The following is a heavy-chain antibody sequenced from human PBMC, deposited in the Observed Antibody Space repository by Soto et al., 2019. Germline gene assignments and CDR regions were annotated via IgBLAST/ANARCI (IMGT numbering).Heavy chain of an antibody. D-gene: IGHD2-2*01. Sequence: QVQLVESGGGVVQPGRSLRLSCAVSGFTFSSYGMHWVRQAPGKGLEWVAVISYDGSKKYYANSVKCRFTISRINSKNFLNAPMARRRATGPAVPSRGTRLTAMQDILVAPQWGPAPPATAS. CDR1: GFTFSSYG. J-gene: IGHJ4*02. CDR2: ISYDGSKK. CDR3: GTRLTAMQDILVAPQ. V-gene: IGHV3-30*03.